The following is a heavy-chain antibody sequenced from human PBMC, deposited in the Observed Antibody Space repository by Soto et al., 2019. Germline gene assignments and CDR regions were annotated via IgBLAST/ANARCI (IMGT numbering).Heavy chain of an antibody. CDR3: AKDLLRYFDWSPLDY. Sequence: TGGSLRLSCAASGFTFSNYGMHWVRQAPGKGLEWVAVFSYDGSNKYYADSVKGRFTISRDNSKNTLYLQMNSLRAEDTAVYYCAKDLLRYFDWSPLDYWGQGTLVTVAS. CDR1: GFTFSNYG. D-gene: IGHD3-9*01. CDR2: FSYDGSNK. V-gene: IGHV3-30*18. J-gene: IGHJ4*02.